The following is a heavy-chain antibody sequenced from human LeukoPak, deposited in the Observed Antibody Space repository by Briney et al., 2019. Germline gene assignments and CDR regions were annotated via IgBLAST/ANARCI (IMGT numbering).Heavy chain of an antibody. CDR3: ARGRSGYDFGYYYYYMDV. J-gene: IGHJ6*03. Sequence: SETLSLTCTVSGYSISSGYYWGWIRQPPGKGLEWIGSIYHSGSTNYNPSLKSRVTISVDTSKNQFSLKLSSVTAADTAVYYCARGRSGYDFGYYYYYMDVWGKGTTVTVSS. V-gene: IGHV4-38-2*02. CDR2: IYHSGST. D-gene: IGHD5-12*01. CDR1: GYSISSGYY.